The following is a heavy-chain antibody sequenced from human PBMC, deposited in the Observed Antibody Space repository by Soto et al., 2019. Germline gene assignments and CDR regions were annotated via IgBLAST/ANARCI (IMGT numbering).Heavy chain of an antibody. J-gene: IGHJ1*01. CDR3: ARGPSEGYYDISGRSDLPVYFQH. V-gene: IGHV3-66*01. D-gene: IGHD3-22*01. CDR2: IYSGGST. Sequence: PGGSLRLSCAASGFTVSSNYMSWVRQAPGKGLEWVSVIYSGGSTYYADSVKGRFTISRDNSKNTLYLQMNSLRAEDTAVYYCARGPSEGYYDISGRSDLPVYFQHWGQGTLVTVSS. CDR1: GFTVSSNY.